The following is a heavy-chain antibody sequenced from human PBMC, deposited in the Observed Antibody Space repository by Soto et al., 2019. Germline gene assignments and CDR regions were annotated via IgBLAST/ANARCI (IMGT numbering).Heavy chain of an antibody. D-gene: IGHD6-6*01. V-gene: IGHV1-3*01. CDR3: TSNIKSVVPRASDAFYV. J-gene: IGHJ3*01. Sequence: QVQLVQSGAEVRKPGASVNISCWASGFTFGDNLINWVRQAPGQSLEWMGWINPDNGNTRYSQTFQGRVTISRNSSARRAYVEGTDLTSEETTFYYCTSNIKSVVPRASDAFYVWGPRTMVTVAS. CDR2: INPDNGNT. CDR1: GFTFGDNL.